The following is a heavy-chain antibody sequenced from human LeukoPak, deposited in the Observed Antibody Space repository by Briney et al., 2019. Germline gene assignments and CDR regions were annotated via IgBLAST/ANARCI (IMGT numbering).Heavy chain of an antibody. D-gene: IGHD3-22*01. Sequence: ASVKVSCKDSGYTLTELSMHWVRQAPGKGLEWMGGFDPEDGETIYAQKLQGRVTMTEDTSTDTAYMELSSLRSEDTAVYYCSIHYYDSSGYYTLWHYWGQGTLVTVSS. V-gene: IGHV1-24*01. J-gene: IGHJ4*02. CDR2: FDPEDGET. CDR1: GYTLTELS. CDR3: SIHYYDSSGYYTLWHY.